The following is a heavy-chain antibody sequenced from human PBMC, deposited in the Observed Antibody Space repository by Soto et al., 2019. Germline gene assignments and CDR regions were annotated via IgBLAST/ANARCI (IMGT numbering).Heavy chain of an antibody. CDR3: ARWRGCRYGASFDY. CDR2: ISTSGGST. J-gene: IGHJ4*02. V-gene: IGHV3-23*01. CDR1: GFSFRSYD. Sequence: EVQLLESGGGLVQPGGSLRLSCAASGFSFRSYDMSWVRQATGKGLEWVARISTSGGSTYYADSVKGRFTISRDNSKNTLYLQMNRLRAEDTARDYCARWRGCRYGASFDYWGQGTLVTVSP. D-gene: IGHD5-18*01.